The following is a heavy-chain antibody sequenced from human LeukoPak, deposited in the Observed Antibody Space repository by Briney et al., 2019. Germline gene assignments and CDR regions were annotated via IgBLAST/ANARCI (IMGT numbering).Heavy chain of an antibody. CDR3: ARDETSSGWFSGFGN. CDR1: GFTVSNNY. V-gene: IGHV3-53*01. D-gene: IGHD6-13*01. J-gene: IGHJ4*02. CDR2: IYSGGAT. Sequence: GGSLRLSCAASGFTVSNNYMSWVRQAPGKGLEWVSVIYSGGATYYADSVKGRFTMSRDNSKNTLYLQMNSLRAEDTAMYYCARDETSSGWFSGFGNWGQGTLVTVSS.